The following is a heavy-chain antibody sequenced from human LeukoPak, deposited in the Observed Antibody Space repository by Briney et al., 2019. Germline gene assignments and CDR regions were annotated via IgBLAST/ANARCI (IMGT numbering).Heavy chain of an antibody. D-gene: IGHD5-18*01. Sequence: ASVKVSCKASGGSFSSYTIDWVRQAPGQGLEWMGWISAYNGNTNYAQKLQGRVTMTTDTSTSTAYMELRSLRSDDTAVYYCARGAAKGNWFDPWGQGTLVTVSS. CDR3: ARGAAKGNWFDP. CDR1: GGSFSSYT. V-gene: IGHV1-18*01. CDR2: ISAYNGNT. J-gene: IGHJ5*02.